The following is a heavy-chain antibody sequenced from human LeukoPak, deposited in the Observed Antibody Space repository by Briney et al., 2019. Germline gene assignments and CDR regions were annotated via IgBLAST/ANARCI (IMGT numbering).Heavy chain of an antibody. D-gene: IGHD6-13*01. V-gene: IGHV3-9*01. Sequence: SLRLSCSVSGVGFFDFAMHRGRQAPGKGLEGGAGINWSGENIAYADSVKGRFTISRDNAEKSVYLQMSSLNAEDTAHYYCSKDTGGEIAAPGLFHFWGQGGLVIVSS. J-gene: IGHJ4*02. CDR1: GVGFFDFA. CDR2: INWSGENI. CDR3: SKDTGGEIAAPGLFHF.